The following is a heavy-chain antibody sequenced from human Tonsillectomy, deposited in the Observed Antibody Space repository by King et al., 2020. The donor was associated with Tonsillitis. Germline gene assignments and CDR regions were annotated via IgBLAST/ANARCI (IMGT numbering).Heavy chain of an antibody. Sequence: QLVQSGAEVKKPGSSVKVSCKTSGNTFDSDAFNWVRQAPGQRLEWMGRIIPILGVTNYAQSFQGRVTFTADKSTNTAYMELNSLRSEDTAVYFCARGDKMAKQLIDSWGQGTRVTVSS. D-gene: IGHD5-24*01. CDR2: IIPILGVT. CDR1: GNTFDSDA. CDR3: ARGDKMAKQLIDS. V-gene: IGHV1-69*09. J-gene: IGHJ4*02.